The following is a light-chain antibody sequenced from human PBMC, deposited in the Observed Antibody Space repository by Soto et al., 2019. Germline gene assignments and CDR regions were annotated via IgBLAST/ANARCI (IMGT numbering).Light chain of an antibody. CDR1: QSVSSN. J-gene: IGKJ5*01. CDR3: QQYGSSPPIT. V-gene: IGKV3-15*01. CDR2: GAS. Sequence: ETVMPQPPATLSVSPGERATLSCRASQSVSSNLAWYQQKPGQAPRLLIYGASTRATGIPARFSGSGSGTEFTLTISSLQSEDFAVYYCQQYGSSPPITFGQGTRLEIK.